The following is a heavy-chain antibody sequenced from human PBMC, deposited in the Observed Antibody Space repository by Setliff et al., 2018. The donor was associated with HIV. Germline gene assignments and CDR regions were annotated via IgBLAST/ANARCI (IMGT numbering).Heavy chain of an antibody. J-gene: IGHJ3*02. Sequence: ASVKVSCKASGGTFSSYAISWVRQAPGQGLEWMGGIIPIFGTANYAQKFQGRVTITADESTSTAYMELSSLRSEDTAVYYCARSIPRYCSSTSCYANRGYAFDIWGQGTMVTVSS. CDR1: GGTFSSYA. CDR3: ARSIPRYCSSTSCYANRGYAFDI. CDR2: IIPIFGTA. V-gene: IGHV1-69*13. D-gene: IGHD2-2*01.